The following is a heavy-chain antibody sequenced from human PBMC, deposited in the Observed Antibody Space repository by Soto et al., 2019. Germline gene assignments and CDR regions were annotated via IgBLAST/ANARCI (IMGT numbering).Heavy chain of an antibody. D-gene: IGHD2-15*01. CDR2: TYYRSRWYS. V-gene: IGHV6-1*01. CDR1: GDAVSSNSVA. CDR3: ARSEEDSDYYYYGMDV. J-gene: IGHJ6*02. Sequence: SQTLSLTCVGSGDAVSSNSVAWNWVRQSPSRGLEWLGRTYYRSRWYSDYAVSVRSRIDINADTSKNQVSLQLNSVTPEDTAVYYCARSEEDSDYYYYGMDVWGQGTTVTVSS.